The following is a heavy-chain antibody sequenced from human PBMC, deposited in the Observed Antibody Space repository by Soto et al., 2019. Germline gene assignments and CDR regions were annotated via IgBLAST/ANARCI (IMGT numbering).Heavy chain of an antibody. J-gene: IGHJ5*02. Sequence: GSGPTLVNPTQTRTLTCSFSGFSLTTGVGVGWIRQPPGKALEWLAIIYWNDEKLYNPSLKTRLTITKDTSKNQVVLTVTDMDPVDTATYYCAHRVNMARGPYNYFGPWGQGTLVTVSS. CDR2: IYWNDEK. D-gene: IGHD3-10*01. CDR3: AHRVNMARGPYNYFGP. CDR1: GFSLTTGVG. V-gene: IGHV2-5*01.